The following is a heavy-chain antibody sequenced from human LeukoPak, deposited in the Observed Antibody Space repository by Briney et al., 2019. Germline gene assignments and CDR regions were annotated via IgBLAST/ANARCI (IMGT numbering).Heavy chain of an antibody. CDR1: GFTFSSYG. V-gene: IGHV3-33*01. CDR3: ARDRNVDYFDY. D-gene: IGHD1-1*01. Sequence: PGGSLRLSCAASGFTFSSYGTHWVRQAPGKGLEWVAVIWYDGSDKYYADSVKGRFTISRDNSKNTLYLQMNSLRAEDTAVYYCARDRNVDYFDYWGQGTLVTVAS. J-gene: IGHJ4*02. CDR2: IWYDGSDK.